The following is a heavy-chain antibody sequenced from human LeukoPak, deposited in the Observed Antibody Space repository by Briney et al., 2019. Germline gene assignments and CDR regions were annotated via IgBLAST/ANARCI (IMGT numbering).Heavy chain of an antibody. CDR2: INPRSGST. Sequence: ASVKLSYKASGYTFTSYHMHWVRHAPGQGLEWMGIINPRSGSTSYAQKFQGRVTMTRDTSTSTVYMELSSLRPEDTAVYYCARDYRGYSYGYEGYYFDYWGQGTLVTVSS. CDR1: GYTFTSYH. D-gene: IGHD5-18*01. V-gene: IGHV1-46*03. CDR3: ARDYRGYSYGYEGYYFDY. J-gene: IGHJ4*02.